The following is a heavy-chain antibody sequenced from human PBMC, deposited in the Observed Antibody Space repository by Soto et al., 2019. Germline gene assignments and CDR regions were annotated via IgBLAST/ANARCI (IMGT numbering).Heavy chain of an antibody. V-gene: IGHV1-69*01. J-gene: IGHJ4*02. CDR2: IITIFGTA. CDR1: GGTFSSYA. D-gene: IGHD1-26*01. CDR3: AREVGDGSYPALDY. Sequence: QVQLVQSGAEVKKPGSSVKVSCKASGGTFSSYAISWVRQAPGQGLEWMGGIITIFGTANYAQKFEGRVTITADECTSTGYMELSSMRSEDRAVYYCAREVGDGSYPALDYWGQGTLVTVSS.